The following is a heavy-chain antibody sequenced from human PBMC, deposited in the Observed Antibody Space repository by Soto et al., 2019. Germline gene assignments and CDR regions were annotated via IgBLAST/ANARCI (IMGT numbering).Heavy chain of an antibody. CDR1: GYTFTSYG. D-gene: IGHD4-17*01. Sequence: ASVKVSCKASGYTFTSYGISWVRQAPGQGLEWMGWISAYNGNTNYAQKLQGRVTMTTDTSTSTAYMELRSLRSDDTAVYYCARENQPTVTYDRYYYYYGMDVWGQGTTVTVSS. V-gene: IGHV1-18*01. CDR3: ARENQPTVTYDRYYYYYGMDV. J-gene: IGHJ6*02. CDR2: ISAYNGNT.